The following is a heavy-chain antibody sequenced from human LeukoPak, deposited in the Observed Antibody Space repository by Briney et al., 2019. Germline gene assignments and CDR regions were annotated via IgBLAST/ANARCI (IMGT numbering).Heavy chain of an antibody. Sequence: ASVRVSCKASGYSFTSYFMYWVRQAPGQWLEWMGIINPSGGSTSYAQKFQGRVTMTRDTSTSTVYMELSSLRSEDTAVYYCARDSYGDYDYWGQGTLVTVSS. D-gene: IGHD4-17*01. CDR1: GYSFTSYF. CDR2: INPSGGST. CDR3: ARDSYGDYDY. V-gene: IGHV1-46*01. J-gene: IGHJ4*02.